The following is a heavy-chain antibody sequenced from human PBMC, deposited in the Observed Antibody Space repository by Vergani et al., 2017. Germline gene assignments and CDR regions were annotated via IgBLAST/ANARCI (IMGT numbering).Heavy chain of an antibody. D-gene: IGHD3-10*01. J-gene: IGHJ5*02. CDR1: GGSISSGGYY. CDR2: IYYSGST. V-gene: IGHV4-31*03. CDR3: ARGGRGLITMVRGALPNWFDP. Sequence: QVQLQESGPGLVKPSQTLSLTCTVSGGSISSGGYYWSWIRQHPGKGLEWIGYIYYSGSTYYNPSLKSRVTISVDTSKNQFSLKLSSVTAADTAVYYCARGGRGLITMVRGALPNWFDPWGQGTLVTVSS.